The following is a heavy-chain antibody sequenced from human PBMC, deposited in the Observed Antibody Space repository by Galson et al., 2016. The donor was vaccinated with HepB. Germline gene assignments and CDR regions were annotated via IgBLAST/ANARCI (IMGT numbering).Heavy chain of an antibody. V-gene: IGHV3-15*01. Sequence: SLRLSCAASGFTFNNSWMSWVRQTPGKGLEWVGRIKSKTNGGTTDYAPPVKSRFTILRDDSKNTRFLQLSILKTEDTGIYYCTTVDYAAYDYDSFQNWGRGTLVTVSA. CDR3: TTVDYAAYDYDSFQN. CDR1: GFTFNNSW. J-gene: IGHJ1*01. D-gene: IGHD4-17*01. CDR2: IKSKTNGGTT.